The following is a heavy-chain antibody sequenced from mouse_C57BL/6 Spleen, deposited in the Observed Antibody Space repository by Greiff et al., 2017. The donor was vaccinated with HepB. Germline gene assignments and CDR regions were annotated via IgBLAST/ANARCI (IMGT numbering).Heavy chain of an antibody. V-gene: IGHV1-69*01. CDR1: GYTFTSYW. CDR3: AREREYYYGSSWFAY. Sequence: VQLQQPGAELVMPGASVKLSCKASGYTFTSYWMHWVKQRPGQGLEWIGEIDPSDSYTNYNQKFKGKSTLTVDKSSSTAYMQLSSLTSEDSAVYYCAREREYYYGSSWFAYWGQGTLVTVSA. J-gene: IGHJ3*01. D-gene: IGHD1-1*01. CDR2: IDPSDSYT.